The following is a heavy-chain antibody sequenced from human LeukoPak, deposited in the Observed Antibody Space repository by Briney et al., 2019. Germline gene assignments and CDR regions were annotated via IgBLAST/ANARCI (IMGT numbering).Heavy chain of an antibody. CDR1: GFTFSSYA. CDR2: ISYDGSNK. J-gene: IGHJ6*02. D-gene: IGHD2-21*01. Sequence: PGGSLRLSCAASGFTFSSYAMHWVRQGPGKGLEWVAVISYDGSNKYYADSVKGRFTISGDNSKNTLYLQMNSLRAEDTAVYYCAREGIHHYYGMDVWGQGTTVTVSS. V-gene: IGHV3-30-3*01. CDR3: AREGIHHYYGMDV.